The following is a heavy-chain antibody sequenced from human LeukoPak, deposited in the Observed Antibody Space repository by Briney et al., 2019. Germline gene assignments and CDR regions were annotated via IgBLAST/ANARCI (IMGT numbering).Heavy chain of an antibody. J-gene: IGHJ1*01. V-gene: IGHV3-33*08. Sequence: PGGSLRLSCAASGFTFSSYAMSWVRQAPGKGLEWVAVAYGDGSDKYYIDSVKGRFTISKDISKNTLYVQMNSLRAEDTAVYYCATGGNYYYTHWGQGTLVTVSS. D-gene: IGHD3-16*01. CDR3: ATGGNYYYTH. CDR2: AYGDGSDK. CDR1: GFTFSSYA.